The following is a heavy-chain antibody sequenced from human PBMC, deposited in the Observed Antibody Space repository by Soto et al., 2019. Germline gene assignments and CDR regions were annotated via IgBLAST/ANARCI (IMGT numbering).Heavy chain of an antibody. CDR1: GGSISSAAYC. V-gene: IGHV4-30-4*01. J-gene: IGHJ1*01. CDR2: IYDGGTT. D-gene: IGHD7-27*01. CDR3: ARGPSGDQVGH. Sequence: QVQLQESGPRLVSPSQTLSLTCTVSGGSISSAAYCWSWIRQSPDKGLEWIGHIYDGGTTYSSPSLKGRVTLSADTSEAQFSLELNSVSAANTAVYFCARGPSGDQVGHWGQGNPGTVSS.